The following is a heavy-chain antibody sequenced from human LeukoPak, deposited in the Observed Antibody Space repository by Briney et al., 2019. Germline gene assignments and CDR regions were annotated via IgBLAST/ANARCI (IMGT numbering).Heavy chain of an antibody. J-gene: IGHJ5*02. CDR1: GFTFSSYA. V-gene: IGHV3-23*01. CDR3: AKDLSYGSGNYYGWFDP. CDR2: ISGSGGST. Sequence: GGSLRLSCAASGFTFSSYAMSGVRRAPGKGREGVSAISGSGGSTYYADSVKGRFTISRDNSQNTLYLQMNSLRAEDTAVYYCAKDLSYGSGNYYGWFDPWGQGTLVTVSS. D-gene: IGHD3-10*01.